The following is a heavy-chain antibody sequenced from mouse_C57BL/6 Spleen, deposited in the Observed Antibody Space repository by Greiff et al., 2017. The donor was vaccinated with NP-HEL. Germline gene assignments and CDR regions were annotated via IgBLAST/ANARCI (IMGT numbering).Heavy chain of an antibody. Sequence: QVQLQQSGAELVRPGSSVKLSCKASGYTFTSYWMDWVKQRPGQGLEWIGNIYPSDSETHYNQTFKDKATLTVDKSSSTAYMQLSSLTSEDSAVYYCARTPYYSNSGAWFAYWGQGTLVTVSA. V-gene: IGHV1-61*01. D-gene: IGHD2-5*01. CDR3: ARTPYYSNSGAWFAY. CDR2: IYPSDSET. J-gene: IGHJ3*01. CDR1: GYTFTSYW.